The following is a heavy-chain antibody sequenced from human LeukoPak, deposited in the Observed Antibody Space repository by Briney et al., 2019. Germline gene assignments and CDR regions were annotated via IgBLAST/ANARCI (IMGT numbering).Heavy chain of an antibody. J-gene: IGHJ4*02. D-gene: IGHD1-26*01. CDR2: IKGDESAR. CDR1: GFTFSSSW. V-gene: IGHV3-7*01. Sequence: GGSLRLSCAASGFTFSSSWMAWVRQAPGKGLEWVANIKGDESARHQADSVKGRFTISRDNTRNSLYLQMTNLRGDDTAVYYCARDVVGSLDYWGQGTLVTVSS. CDR3: ARDVVGSLDY.